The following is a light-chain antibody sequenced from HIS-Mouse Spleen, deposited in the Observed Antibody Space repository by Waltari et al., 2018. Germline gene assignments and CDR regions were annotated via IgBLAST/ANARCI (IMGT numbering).Light chain of an antibody. CDR2: GAS. V-gene: IGKV3-15*01. CDR1: QSVSSN. J-gene: IGKJ3*01. CDR3: QQYNNWQFT. Sequence: EIVMTQSPATLSVSPGERATLPCRAGQSVSSNLAWYQQKPGQAPKLLIYGASTRATGIPARFSGSGSGTEFTLTISSMQSEDFAVYYCQQYNNWQFTFGPGTKVDIK.